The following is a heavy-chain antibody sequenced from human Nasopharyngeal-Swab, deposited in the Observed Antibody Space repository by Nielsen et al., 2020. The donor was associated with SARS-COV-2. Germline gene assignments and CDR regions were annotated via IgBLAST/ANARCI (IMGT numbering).Heavy chain of an antibody. CDR1: GFTFKNFV. D-gene: IGHD4-17*01. Sequence: LSLTCAGSGFTFKNFVMNWFRQAPGKGLEWVSGISGTSGTISYADSVKGRFTISRDNSNNMLFLQMTALRPEDTAVYYCAKDRTTVTTKISENWGQGILVTVSS. CDR3: AKDRTTVTTKISEN. CDR2: ISGTSGTI. J-gene: IGHJ4*02. V-gene: IGHV3-23*01.